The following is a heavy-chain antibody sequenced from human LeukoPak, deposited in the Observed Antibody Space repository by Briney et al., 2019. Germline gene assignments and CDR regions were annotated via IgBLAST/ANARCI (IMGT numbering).Heavy chain of an antibody. D-gene: IGHD3-22*01. J-gene: IGHJ4*02. CDR3: ARGGYYDMGY. V-gene: IGHV3-74*01. Sequence: GGSLRLSCAASGFTFSSHWMHWVRQAPGKGLVWVSHINSDGSSTNYADSVKGRFTISRDNAKNTLYLQMNSLRADDTAVYYCARGGYYDMGYWGQGTLVTVSS. CDR1: GFTFSSHW. CDR2: INSDGSST.